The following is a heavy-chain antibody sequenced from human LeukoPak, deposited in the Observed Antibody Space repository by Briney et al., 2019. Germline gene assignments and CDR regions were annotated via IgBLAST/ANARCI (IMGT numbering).Heavy chain of an antibody. D-gene: IGHD4-17*01. CDR3: ARTCEVTTDGGNDY. CDR1: GGSISSYY. J-gene: IGHJ4*02. V-gene: IGHV4-59*01. Sequence: SETLSLTCTVSGGSISSYYWSWIRQPPGKGLEWIGYIYYSGSTNYNPSLKSRVTISVDTSKNQFSLKLSSVTAADTAVYYCARTCEVTTDGGNDYWGQGTLVTGPS. CDR2: IYYSGST.